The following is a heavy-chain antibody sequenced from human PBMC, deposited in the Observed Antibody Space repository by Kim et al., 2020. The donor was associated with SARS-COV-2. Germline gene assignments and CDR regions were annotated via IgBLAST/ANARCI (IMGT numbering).Heavy chain of an antibody. CDR2: IYYSGSS. V-gene: IGHV4-59*01. J-gene: IGHJ4*02. CDR1: GGSISSYY. CDR3: ASSQPYYFDY. Sequence: SETLSLTCTVSGGSISSYYWSWIRQPPGKGLEWIGYIYYSGSSNYNPSLKSRVTISVDTSKNQFSLKLSSVTAADTAVYYCASSQPYYFDYWGQGTLVTVSS.